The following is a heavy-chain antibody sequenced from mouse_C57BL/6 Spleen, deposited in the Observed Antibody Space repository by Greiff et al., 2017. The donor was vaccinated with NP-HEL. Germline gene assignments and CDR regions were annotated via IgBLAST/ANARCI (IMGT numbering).Heavy chain of an antibody. J-gene: IGHJ2*01. Sequence: QVQLQQPGAELVKPGASVKLSCKASGYTFTSYWMHWVKQRPGQGLEWIGMIHPNSGSTNYNEKFKSKATLTVDRSSSTAYMQLSSLTSEDSAVYYCAKVTTVVGRDFDYWGQGTTLTVSS. CDR3: AKVTTVVGRDFDY. CDR2: IHPNSGST. V-gene: IGHV1-64*01. CDR1: GYTFTSYW. D-gene: IGHD1-1*01.